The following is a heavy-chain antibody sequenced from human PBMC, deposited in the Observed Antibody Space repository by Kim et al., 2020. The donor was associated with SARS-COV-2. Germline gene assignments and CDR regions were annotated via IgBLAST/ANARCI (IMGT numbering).Heavy chain of an antibody. J-gene: IGHJ4*02. CDR3: ARGRDYYDSSGYYYYFDY. CDR2: IGTAGDT. V-gene: IGHV3-13*01. D-gene: IGHD3-22*01. Sequence: GGSLRLSCAASGFTFSSYDMHWVRQATGKGLEWVSAIGTAGDTYYPGSVKGRFTISRENAKNSLYLQMNSLRAGDTAVYYCARGRDYYDSSGYYYYFDYWGQRTLVTVSS. CDR1: GFTFSSYD.